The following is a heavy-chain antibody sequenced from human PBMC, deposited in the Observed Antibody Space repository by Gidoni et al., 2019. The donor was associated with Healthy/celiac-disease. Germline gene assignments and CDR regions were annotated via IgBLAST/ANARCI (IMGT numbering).Heavy chain of an antibody. V-gene: IGHV4-34*01. J-gene: IGHJ4*02. CDR2: INHSGST. Sequence: QVQLQQWGAGLLKPSDTLSLTCAVYGGSFSGYYWSWIRQPPGKGLEWIGEINHSGSTNYNPSLKSRVTISVDTSKNQFSLKLSSVTAADTAVYYCARADLMITFGGVIDWGQGTLVTVSS. CDR1: GGSFSGYY. CDR3: ARADLMITFGGVID. D-gene: IGHD3-16*02.